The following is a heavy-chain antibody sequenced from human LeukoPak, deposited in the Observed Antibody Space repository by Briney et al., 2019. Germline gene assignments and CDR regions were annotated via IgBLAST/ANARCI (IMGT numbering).Heavy chain of an antibody. J-gene: IGHJ4*02. CDR1: GGSISSSSYY. CDR3: AAILTGYYRVDY. V-gene: IGHV4-39*01. CDR2: IYYSGST. Sequence: PSETLSLTCTVSGGSISSSSYYWGWIRQPPGKGLEWIGSIYYSGSTYYNPSLKSRVTISVDTSKNQFSLKLSSVTAADTAVYYCAAILTGYYRVDYWGQGTLVTVSS. D-gene: IGHD3-9*01.